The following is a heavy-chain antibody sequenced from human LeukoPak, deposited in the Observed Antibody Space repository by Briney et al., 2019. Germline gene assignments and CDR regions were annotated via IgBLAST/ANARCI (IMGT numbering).Heavy chain of an antibody. V-gene: IGHV1-69*04. CDR3: ARDQYSGYQLLPPFDP. CDR1: GGTFSSYA. CDR2: IIPILGIA. J-gene: IGHJ5*02. D-gene: IGHD5-12*01. Sequence: SVKVSCKASGGTFSSYAISWVRQAPGQGLEWMGRIIPILGIANYAQKFQGRVTITADKSTSTAYMELSSLRSEDTAVYYCARDQYSGYQLLPPFDPWGQGTLVTVSS.